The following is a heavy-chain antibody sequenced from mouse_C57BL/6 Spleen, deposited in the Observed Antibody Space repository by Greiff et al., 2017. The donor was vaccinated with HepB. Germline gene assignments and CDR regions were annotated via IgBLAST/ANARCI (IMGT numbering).Heavy chain of an antibody. CDR3: ARSRITTALAKDFDV. Sequence: QVQLKESGAELARPGASVKLSCKASGYTFTSYGISWVKQRTGQGLEWIGEIYPRSGNTYYNEKFKGKATLTADKSSSTAYMELRSLTSEDSAVYFCARSRITTALAKDFDVWGTGTTVTVTS. D-gene: IGHD1-1*01. V-gene: IGHV1-81*01. CDR1: GYTFTSYG. CDR2: IYPRSGNT. J-gene: IGHJ1*03.